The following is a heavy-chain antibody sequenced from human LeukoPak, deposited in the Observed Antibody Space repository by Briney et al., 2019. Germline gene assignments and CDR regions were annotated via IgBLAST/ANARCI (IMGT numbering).Heavy chain of an antibody. CDR3: ASRYYDSSGDYYYYYAMDV. CDR2: ISGSGGST. Sequence: GGSLRLSCATSGFTFSNYAMTWVRQAPGKGLEWVSAISGSGGSTYYADSVKGRFTISRDNAKNSLYLQMNSLRAEDTAVYYCASRYYDSSGDYYYYYAMDVWGQGTTVTVSS. CDR1: GFTFSNYA. J-gene: IGHJ6*02. V-gene: IGHV3-23*01. D-gene: IGHD3-22*01.